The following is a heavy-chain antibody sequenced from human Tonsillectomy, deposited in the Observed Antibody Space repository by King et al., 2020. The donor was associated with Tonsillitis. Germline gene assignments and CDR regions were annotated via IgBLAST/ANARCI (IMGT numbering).Heavy chain of an antibody. CDR3: ASYAYTFWTSIG. CDR2: ISYRGST. J-gene: IGHJ4*02. CDR1: GASISNGDYY. V-gene: IGHV4-31*03. Sequence: QLQESGPGLVKPSQTLSLTCTVSGASISNGDYYWSWIRQHPGKGLAWIGYISYRGSTYYDPSRQSRVTIPVDTSKNQFSLKLSSVAAADSAVYYCASYAYTFWTSIGWGQGTLVTVSS. D-gene: IGHD3/OR15-3a*01.